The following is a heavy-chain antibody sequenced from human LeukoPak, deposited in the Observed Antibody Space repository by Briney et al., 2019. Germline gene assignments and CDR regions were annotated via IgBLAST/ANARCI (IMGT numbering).Heavy chain of an antibody. V-gene: IGHV5-51*01. Sequence: GESPKISCKASGYSFSSDWIAWVRQMPGKGLEWMGIIFPIDSETTYSPSFQGQVTISADKSISTAYLQWSSLKASDTAMYYCTRGCSGGSCSRDAMDVWGQGTMVTVSS. CDR1: GYSFSSDW. D-gene: IGHD2-15*01. CDR2: IFPIDSET. CDR3: TRGCSGGSCSRDAMDV. J-gene: IGHJ6*02.